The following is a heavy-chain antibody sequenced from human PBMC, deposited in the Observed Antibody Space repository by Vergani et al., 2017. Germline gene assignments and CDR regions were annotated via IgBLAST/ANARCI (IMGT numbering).Heavy chain of an antibody. CDR2: IYPGDSDT. J-gene: IGHJ4*02. CDR3: ARRRHCGGDCYSHFDY. D-gene: IGHD2-21*02. CDR1: GYSFTSYW. V-gene: IGHV5-51*01. Sequence: EVQLVQSGAEVKTPGESLKISCKGSGYSFTSYWIGWVRQMPGKGLEWMGIIYPGDSDTRYSPSFQGQVTISADKSISTAYLQWSSLKASDTAMYYCARRRHCGGDCYSHFDYWGQGTLVTVSS.